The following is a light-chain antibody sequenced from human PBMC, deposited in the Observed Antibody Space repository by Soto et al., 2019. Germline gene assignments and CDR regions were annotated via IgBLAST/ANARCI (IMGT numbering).Light chain of an antibody. CDR3: QQRSNWPST. J-gene: IGKJ4*01. Sequence: EIVLTQSPVTLSLSPGERATLSCRASQSVRSYLAWYQQQPGQAPRLLIYDAFKRATGIPARFSGSGSGTDFKLTISSLEPEDLAVYYCQQRSNWPSTFGGGTKVEIK. CDR2: DAF. V-gene: IGKV3-11*01. CDR1: QSVRSY.